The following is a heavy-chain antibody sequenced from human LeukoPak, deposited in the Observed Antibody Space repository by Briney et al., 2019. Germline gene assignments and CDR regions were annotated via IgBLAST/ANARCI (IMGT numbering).Heavy chain of an antibody. CDR3: ARHGLWFGSATLKPGGMDV. CDR1: GFTFSSIS. V-gene: IGHV3-21*01. J-gene: IGHJ6*02. D-gene: IGHD3-10*01. Sequence: GGSLRLSCEASGFTFSSISMNWVRQAPGKGLEWVSSISPDGGTTYHADSVKGRFSTSRDNAKNSLYLQMNSLRAEDTAVYYCARHGLWFGSATLKPGGMDVWGQGTTVTVSS. CDR2: ISPDGGTT.